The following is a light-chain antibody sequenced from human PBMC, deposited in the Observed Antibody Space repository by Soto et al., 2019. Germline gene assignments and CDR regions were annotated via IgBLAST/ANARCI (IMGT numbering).Light chain of an antibody. V-gene: IGKV3-20*01. CDR2: DAS. J-gene: IGKJ2*01. CDR3: QQYGSLPYT. CDR1: QSVSSNF. Sequence: EIVLTQSPGTLSLSPGERATLSCRASQSVSSNFLAWYQQKPGQAPRLLIYDASSRATGIPDRFSGSGSGTDFTLIISRLEPEDFAVYYCQQYGSLPYTFGQGTKLEIK.